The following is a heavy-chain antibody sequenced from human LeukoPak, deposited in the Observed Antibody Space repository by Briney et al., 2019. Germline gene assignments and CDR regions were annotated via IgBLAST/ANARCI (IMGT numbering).Heavy chain of an antibody. Sequence: PGGSLRLSCAASGFTFSSYAMSWVRQVPGKGLEWVSAISGSGGSTYYADSVKGRFTISRDNSKNTLYLQMNSLRAEDTAVYYCAKATQYYYDSSGYYYSDPKYYFDYWGQGTLVTVSS. CDR2: ISGSGGST. CDR3: AKATQYYYDSSGYYYSDPKYYFDY. D-gene: IGHD3-22*01. CDR1: GFTFSSYA. V-gene: IGHV3-23*01. J-gene: IGHJ4*02.